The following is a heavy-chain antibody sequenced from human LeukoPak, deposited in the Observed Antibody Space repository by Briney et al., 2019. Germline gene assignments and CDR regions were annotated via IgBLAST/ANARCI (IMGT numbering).Heavy chain of an antibody. D-gene: IGHD3-10*01. J-gene: IGHJ4*02. V-gene: IGHV1-46*01. CDR2: INPSGGRT. CDR3: ARANYSGSGSHYNPSFFDY. Sequence: ASVKVSFKASGYSFTSYYMHWVRQAPGQGLEWMGEINPSGGRTNYAQKFQGRVDMTRETSTSTVYMELSSLRSEDTAVYYCARANYSGSGSHYNPSFFDYWGQGTLVTVSS. CDR1: GYSFTSYY.